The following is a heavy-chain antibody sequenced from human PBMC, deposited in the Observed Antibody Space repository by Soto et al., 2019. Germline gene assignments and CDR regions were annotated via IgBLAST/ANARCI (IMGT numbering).Heavy chain of an antibody. CDR3: ARRIRITMVRGVIRNHNWFDP. D-gene: IGHD3-10*01. CDR2: IYYSGST. Sequence: SETLSLTCTVSGGSISSSSYYWGWIRQPPGKGLEWIGSIYYSGSTYYNPSLKSRVTISVDTSKNQFSLKLSSVTAADTAVYYCARRIRITMVRGVIRNHNWFDPWGQGTLVTVSS. V-gene: IGHV4-39*01. J-gene: IGHJ5*02. CDR1: GGSISSSSYY.